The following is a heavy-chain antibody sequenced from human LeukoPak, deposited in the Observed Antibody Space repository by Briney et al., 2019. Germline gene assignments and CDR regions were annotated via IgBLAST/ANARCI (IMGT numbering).Heavy chain of an antibody. D-gene: IGHD5-18*01. CDR3: ARGGSYGYGFLFGY. Sequence: GGSLRLSCAASGFTFSSYAMSWVRQAPGKGLEWVSAISGSGGSTYYADSVKGRFTISRDNSKNTLYLQMNSLRAEDTAVYYCARGGSYGYGFLFGYWGQGTLVTISS. CDR1: GFTFSSYA. V-gene: IGHV3-23*01. CDR2: ISGSGGST. J-gene: IGHJ4*02.